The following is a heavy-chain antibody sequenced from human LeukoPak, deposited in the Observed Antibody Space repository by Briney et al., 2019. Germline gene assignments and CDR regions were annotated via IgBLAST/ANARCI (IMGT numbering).Heavy chain of an antibody. Sequence: SETLSLTCAVSGGSISSGDYCWGWIRQYPGKGLEWIGNIYYSGATYYNPSLTSRVTISVDTSKNHFSLKLSSVTATDTAVYYCARRYCDPSGYYSRPLASWGQGALVTVSS. D-gene: IGHD3-22*01. CDR2: IYYSGAT. CDR3: ARRYCDPSGYYSRPLAS. CDR1: GGSISSGDYC. J-gene: IGHJ4*02. V-gene: IGHV4-39*02.